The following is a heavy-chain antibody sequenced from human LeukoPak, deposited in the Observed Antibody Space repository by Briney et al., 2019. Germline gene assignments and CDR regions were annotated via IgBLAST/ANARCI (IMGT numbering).Heavy chain of an antibody. Sequence: PGGSLRLSCAASGFTFSSYAMSWVRQAPGKGLEWVSAISGSGGSTYYADSVKGRFTISRDNSKNTLYLQMNSLRAEDTAVYYCAKTRKRGYSGYVAPPFFDYWGQGTLVTVSS. CDR3: AKTRKRGYSGYVAPPFFDY. CDR2: ISGSGGST. CDR1: GFTFSSYA. D-gene: IGHD5-12*01. J-gene: IGHJ4*02. V-gene: IGHV3-23*01.